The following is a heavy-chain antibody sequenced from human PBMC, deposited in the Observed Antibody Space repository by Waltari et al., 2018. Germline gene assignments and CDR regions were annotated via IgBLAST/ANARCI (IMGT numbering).Heavy chain of an antibody. D-gene: IGHD4-4*01. J-gene: IGHJ6*02. CDR2: IKQDGSEQ. CDR3: ARESSSFSNYISYGMDV. V-gene: IGHV3-7*01. Sequence: EVQLVESGGGLVQPGGSLRPSCAAAGFAFGSYLVTWVRQTPGKGLEWVANIKQDGSEQNYVDSVKGRFTISRDNANNSLHLQMHSLRAEDTAVYSCARESSSFSNYISYGMDVWGQGTTVTVAS. CDR1: GFAFGSYL.